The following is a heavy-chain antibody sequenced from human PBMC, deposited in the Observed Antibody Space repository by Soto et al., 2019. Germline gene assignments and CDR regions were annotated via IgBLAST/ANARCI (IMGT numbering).Heavy chain of an antibody. J-gene: IGHJ4*02. Sequence: EVQLLESGGGLVQPGGSLRLSCAASGFTFSRYAMSWVRQAPGKGLEWVSAISGSGGSTYYADSVKGRFTISRDNSKNTLYLQMNSLRAEDTAVYYCAKDRRSGSYYLNYFDYWGQGTLVTVSS. CDR1: GFTFSRYA. V-gene: IGHV3-23*01. CDR2: ISGSGGST. CDR3: AKDRRSGSYYLNYFDY. D-gene: IGHD1-26*01.